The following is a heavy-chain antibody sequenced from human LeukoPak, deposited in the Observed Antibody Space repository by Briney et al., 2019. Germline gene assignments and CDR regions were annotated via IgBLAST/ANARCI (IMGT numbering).Heavy chain of an antibody. CDR3: ARPGAGAAAGTFDP. CDR2: INHSGST. V-gene: IGHV4-34*01. J-gene: IGHJ5*02. CDR1: GGSFSGYY. Sequence: SETLSLTCAVYGGSFSGYYWSWIRQPPGKGLEWVGEINHSGSTNYNPSPKSRVTISVDTSKNQFSLKLSSVTAADTAVYYCARPGAGAAAGTFDPWGQGTLVTVSS. D-gene: IGHD6-13*01.